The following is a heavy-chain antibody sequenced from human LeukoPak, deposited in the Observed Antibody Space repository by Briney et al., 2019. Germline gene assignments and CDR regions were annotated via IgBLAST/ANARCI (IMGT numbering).Heavy chain of an antibody. Sequence: GGSLRLSCAASGFTFNNYAMSWVRQAPGKGLEWVSSISGSDGSTYYADSAKGRSTISRDNSKNTVYLEMNSLRADDTAVYYCAKDRGYSSGFDYWGQGTLVTVSS. CDR2: ISGSDGST. CDR3: AKDRGYSSGFDY. V-gene: IGHV3-23*01. J-gene: IGHJ4*02. D-gene: IGHD2-15*01. CDR1: GFTFNNYA.